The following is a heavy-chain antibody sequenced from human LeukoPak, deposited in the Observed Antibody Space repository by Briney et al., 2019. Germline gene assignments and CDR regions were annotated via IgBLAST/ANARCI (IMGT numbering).Heavy chain of an antibody. D-gene: IGHD3-10*01. V-gene: IGHV4-4*02. CDR1: GGSISSSNW. CDR2: IYHSGST. CDR3: ARAVWFGELLPVYGMDV. J-gene: IGHJ6*04. Sequence: SETLSLTCAVSGGSISSSNWWSWVRQPPGKGLEWIGEIYHSGSTNYNPSLKSRVTISVDKSKNQFSLKLSSVTAADTAVYYCARAVWFGELLPVYGMDVWGKGTTVTVSS.